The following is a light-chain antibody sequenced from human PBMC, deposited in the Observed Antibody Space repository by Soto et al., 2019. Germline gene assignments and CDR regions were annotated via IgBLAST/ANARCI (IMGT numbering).Light chain of an antibody. J-gene: IGKJ1*01. CDR1: PSVAKGY. CDR2: CXS. CDR3: QQYGSAPWT. Sequence: IVLTQSPRTLFVSPVERATLCXRASPSVAKGYLAWYQHKPGKPPRXXXACXSSMATGSPDRLSGSGSVTDFTLTISRLDPQYFAVYYFQQYGSAPWTFGQGTKVDIK. V-gene: IGKV3-20*01.